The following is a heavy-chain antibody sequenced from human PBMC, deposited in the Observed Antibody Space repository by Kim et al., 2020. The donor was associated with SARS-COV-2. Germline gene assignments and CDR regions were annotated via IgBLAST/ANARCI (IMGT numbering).Heavy chain of an antibody. V-gene: IGHV3-33*06. D-gene: IGHD2-15*01. J-gene: IGHJ4*02. CDR2: IWYDGSNK. CDR3: AKDIVVVVAARPPTFDY. CDR1: GFTFSSYA. Sequence: GGSLRLSCAASGFTFSSYAMHWVRQAPGKGLEWVAVIWYDGSNKYYADSVKGRFTISRDNSKNTLYLQMNSLRAEDTAVYYCAKDIVVVVAARPPTFDYWGQGTLVTVSS.